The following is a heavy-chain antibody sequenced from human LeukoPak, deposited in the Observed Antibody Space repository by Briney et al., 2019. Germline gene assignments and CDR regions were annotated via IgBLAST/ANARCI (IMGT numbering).Heavy chain of an antibody. Sequence: ASVKVSCKASGYTFTSYAMHWARQAPGQRLEWMGWINAGDGNTKYSQKFQGRVTITRDTSASTAYMELSSLRSEDTAVYYCARDRAIGYCSGGSCPYYFDYWGQGTLVTVSS. CDR3: ARDRAIGYCSGGSCPYYFDY. J-gene: IGHJ4*02. D-gene: IGHD2-15*01. V-gene: IGHV1-3*01. CDR2: INAGDGNT. CDR1: GYTFTSYA.